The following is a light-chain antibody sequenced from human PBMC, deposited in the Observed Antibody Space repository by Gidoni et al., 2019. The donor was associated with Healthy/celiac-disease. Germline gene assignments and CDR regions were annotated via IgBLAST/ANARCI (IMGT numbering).Light chain of an antibody. CDR1: QSVSSSY. J-gene: IGKJ2*01. V-gene: IGKV3-20*01. Sequence: EIVLTQSPGTLSLSPGERSTLSCRASQSVSSSYLAWYQQKPGQAPRLLIYGASSRATGLPDRFSGSGSGTDFTLTISRLESEDFAVYYCQQYGSSPPYTFGQGTKLEIK. CDR2: GAS. CDR3: QQYGSSPPYT.